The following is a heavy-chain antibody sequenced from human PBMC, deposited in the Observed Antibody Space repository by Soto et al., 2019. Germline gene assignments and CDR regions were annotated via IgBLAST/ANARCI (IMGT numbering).Heavy chain of an antibody. CDR2: ISSSSSYI. J-gene: IGHJ6*02. D-gene: IGHD2-15*01. CDR3: ASCSGGSCYRRYYYYGMDV. V-gene: IGHV3-21*01. CDR1: GFTFSSYS. Sequence: VGSLRLSCAASGFTFSSYSMNWVRQAPGKGLEWVSSISSSSSYIYYADSVKGRFTISRDNAKNSLYLQMNSLRAEDTAVYYCASCSGGSCYRRYYYYGMDVWGQGTTVTVSS.